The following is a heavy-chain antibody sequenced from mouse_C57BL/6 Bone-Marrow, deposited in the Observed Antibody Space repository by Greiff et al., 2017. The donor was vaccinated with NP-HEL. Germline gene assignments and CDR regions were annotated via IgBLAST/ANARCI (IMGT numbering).Heavy chain of an antibody. V-gene: IGHV3-1*01. J-gene: IGHJ3*01. CDR2: ISYSGST. CDR3: ARDDGAWFAY. CDR1: GYSITSGYD. Sequence: EVQLQQSGPGMVKPSQSLSLTCTVTGYSITSGYDWHWIRHFPGNKLEWMGYISYSGSTNYNPSLKSPISITHDTSKNHFFLKLNSVTTEDTATYYCARDDGAWFAYWGQGTLVTVSA.